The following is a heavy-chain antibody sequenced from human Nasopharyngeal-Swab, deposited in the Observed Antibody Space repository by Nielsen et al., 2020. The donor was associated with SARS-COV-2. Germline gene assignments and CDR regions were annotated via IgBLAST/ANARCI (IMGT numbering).Heavy chain of an antibody. CDR1: GFSITTYG. D-gene: IGHD1-14*01. Sequence: GGSLRLSCAAPGFSITTYGMTWVRQAPGKGLEWVSSISELGSGIYYADSVRGRFSISRDTSKNTVYLQMNTLRADDTALYFCTRGLTGHIVQWNPSPYWGQGTPVTVSS. CDR2: ISELGSGI. J-gene: IGHJ4*02. V-gene: IGHV3-23*01. CDR3: TRGLTGHIVQWNPSPY.